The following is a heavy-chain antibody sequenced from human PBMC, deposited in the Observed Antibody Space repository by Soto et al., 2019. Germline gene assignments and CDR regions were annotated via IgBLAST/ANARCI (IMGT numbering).Heavy chain of an antibody. D-gene: IGHD5-18*01. CDR2: VSGTGGTT. CDR1: GFTCSSYA. V-gene: IGHV3-23*01. CDR3: TKALGGYSYPYLPDY. Sequence: PGGSLRLSCAASGFTCSSYAMSWVRQAPGKGLEWVSAVSGTGGTTYYAESARGRFTISKDKSTNTLLLQMNSLRAEDTAVYYGTKALGGYSYPYLPDYWAQGNLVTGS. J-gene: IGHJ4*02.